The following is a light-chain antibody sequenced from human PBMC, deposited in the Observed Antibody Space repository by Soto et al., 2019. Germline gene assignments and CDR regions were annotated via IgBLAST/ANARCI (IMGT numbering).Light chain of an antibody. J-gene: IGLJ7*01. CDR3: AAWDDSLNGAV. CDR1: SSKIGSNT. Sequence: QSVLTQSPSASGTPGQRVTISCSGSSSKIGSNTVNWYQQFPGTAPKLFIYSNNQRPSGVPDRFSGSKSGTSASLAISGLQSEDEADYYCAAWDDSLNGAVFGGGTQLTVL. CDR2: SNN. V-gene: IGLV1-44*01.